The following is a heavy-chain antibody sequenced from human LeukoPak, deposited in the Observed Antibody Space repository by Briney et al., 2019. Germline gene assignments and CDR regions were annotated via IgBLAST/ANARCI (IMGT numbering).Heavy chain of an antibody. CDR2: ISAYNGNT. Sequence: GASVKVSCKASGYTFTSYGISWVRQAPGQGLEWMGWISAYNGNTNYAQKLQGRVTMTTDTSTSTAYMELRSLRPDDTAVYYCARDPKVHRQLASYFDYWGQGTLVTVSS. J-gene: IGHJ4*02. CDR3: ARDPKVHRQLASYFDY. D-gene: IGHD6-13*01. CDR1: GYTFTSYG. V-gene: IGHV1-18*01.